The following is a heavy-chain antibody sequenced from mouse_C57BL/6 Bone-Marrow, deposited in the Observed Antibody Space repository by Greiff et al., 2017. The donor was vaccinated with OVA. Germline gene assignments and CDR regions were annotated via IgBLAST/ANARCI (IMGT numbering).Heavy chain of an antibody. V-gene: IGHV1-76*01. CDR1: GYTFTDYY. Sequence: QVQLQQSGAELVRPGASVKLSCKASGYTFTDYYINWVKQRPGQGLEWIARIYPGSGNTYYNEKFKGKATLTAEKSSSTAYMQLSSLTSEDSAVYFCARGWDGDYWGQGTTRTVSS. J-gene: IGHJ2*01. CDR2: IYPGSGNT. D-gene: IGHD4-1*01. CDR3: ARGWDGDY.